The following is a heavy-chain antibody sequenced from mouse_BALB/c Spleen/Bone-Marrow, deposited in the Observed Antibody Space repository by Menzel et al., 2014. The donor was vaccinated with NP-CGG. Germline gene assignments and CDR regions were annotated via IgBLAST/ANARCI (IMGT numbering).Heavy chain of an antibody. Sequence: LQTSGAELVMPVTSVKLSCKASGYSFTSYWMNWVKQRPEQGLEWIGRIDPYYSESHYNQKYKDKAILNIDKSSSRDYMQLSSLTSEDSAVYYCARSGFDYWGQGTTLTVSS. CDR3: ARSGFDY. CDR2: IDPYYSES. J-gene: IGHJ2*01. V-gene: IGHV1-74*04. CDR1: GYSFTSYW. D-gene: IGHD4-1*01.